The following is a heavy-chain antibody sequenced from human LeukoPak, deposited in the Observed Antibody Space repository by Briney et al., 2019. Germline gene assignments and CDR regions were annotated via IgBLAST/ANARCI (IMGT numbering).Heavy chain of an antibody. D-gene: IGHD6-6*01. CDR3: ARERPTIAARSSNWFDP. V-gene: IGHV1-46*01. Sequence: ASVKVSCKASGYTFTSYYMHWVRQAPGQGLEWMGIINPSGGSTSYAQKFQGRVTMIRDTSTSTVYMELSSLRSEDTAVYYCARERPTIAARSSNWFDPWGQGTLVTVSS. CDR2: INPSGGST. CDR1: GYTFTSYY. J-gene: IGHJ5*02.